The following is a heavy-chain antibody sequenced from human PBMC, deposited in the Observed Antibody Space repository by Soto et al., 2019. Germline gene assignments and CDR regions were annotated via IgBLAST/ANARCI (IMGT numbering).Heavy chain of an antibody. V-gene: IGHV1-8*01. CDR1: GYTFSDFD. J-gene: IGHJ6*02. D-gene: IGHD3-16*01. Sequence: QAHLEQSGAELKRPGASVKVSCKASGYTFSDFDINWLRQASGQGPEWMGWMNAKSGDTFFAQRFQGKVNLTWDTSLSTAYMEVGSLTSDDTAIYYCARGNPFNYAGFDGGGQGTTVAVSS. CDR2: MNAKSGDT. CDR3: ARGNPFNYAGFDG.